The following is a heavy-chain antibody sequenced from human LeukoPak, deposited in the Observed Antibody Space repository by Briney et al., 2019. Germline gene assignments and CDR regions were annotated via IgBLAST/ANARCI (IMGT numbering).Heavy chain of an antibody. CDR2: INHSGST. D-gene: IGHD6-13*01. V-gene: IGHV4-34*01. Sequence: SETLSLTCAVYGGSFSGYYWSWIRQPPGKGLEWIGEINHSGSTNYNPSLKSRVTISVDTSKNQFSLKLSSVTAAGTAVYYCARVSGGLRFLRGWIYSSSWYGFDYWGQGTLVTVSS. J-gene: IGHJ4*02. CDR3: ARVSGGLRFLRGWIYSSSWYGFDY. CDR1: GGSFSGYY.